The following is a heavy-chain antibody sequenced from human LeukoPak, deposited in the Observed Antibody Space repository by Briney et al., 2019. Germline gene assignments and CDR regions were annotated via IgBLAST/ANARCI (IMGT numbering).Heavy chain of an antibody. CDR1: VSTLTELS. D-gene: IGHD4-17*01. V-gene: IGHV1-24*01. CDR3: ATDRYGPPFVI. Sequence: ASVTVSCTFSVSTLTELSMNWVRQAPGKGLEWMGGFDPEDGETIYAQKFQGRVTMTEDTSTDTAYMELSSLRSEDTAVYYCATDRYGPPFVIWGQGTMVTVSS. CDR2: FDPEDGET. J-gene: IGHJ3*02.